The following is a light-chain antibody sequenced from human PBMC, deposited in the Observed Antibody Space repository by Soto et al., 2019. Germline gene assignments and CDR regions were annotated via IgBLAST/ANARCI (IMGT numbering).Light chain of an antibody. CDR3: QQYLNSPWT. CDR1: QSFRSSY. CDR2: AAS. J-gene: IGKJ1*01. V-gene: IGKV3-20*01. Sequence: EIVLTQSPGTLSLSPGERATLSCRASQSFRSSYLAWYQQRPGQAPRLLIYAASRRATGIPDRFSGSGSGTDFTLTISRLEPEDFAVYYCQQYLNSPWTFGQGTKVDIK.